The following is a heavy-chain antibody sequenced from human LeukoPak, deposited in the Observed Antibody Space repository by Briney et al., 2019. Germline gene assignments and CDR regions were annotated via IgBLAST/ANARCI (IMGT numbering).Heavy chain of an antibody. J-gene: IGHJ4*02. CDR3: TRGYSYDPFDY. V-gene: IGHV3-49*04. CDR2: IRSKAYGGTT. Sequence: GGSLRLSCTASGFTFGDCAMSWVRQAPGKGLEWAGFIRSKAYGGTTEYAASVKGRFTISRDDSKSIAYLQMNSLKTEDTAVYYCTRGYSYDPFDYWGQGTLVTVSS. CDR1: GFTFGDCA. D-gene: IGHD5-18*01.